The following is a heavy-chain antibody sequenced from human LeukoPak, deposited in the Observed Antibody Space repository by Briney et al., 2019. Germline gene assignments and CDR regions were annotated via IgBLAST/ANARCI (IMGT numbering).Heavy chain of an antibody. CDR2: ISAYNGNT. CDR1: GYTFTSYG. V-gene: IGHV1-18*01. CDR3: ARTYSGWRDWFDP. D-gene: IGHD6-19*01. Sequence: ASVKVSCKASGYTFTSYGISWVRQAPGQGLEWMGWISAYNGNTNYAQMLQGRVTMTTDTSTSTAYMELRSLRSDDTTVYYCARTYSGWRDWFDPWGQGTLVTVSS. J-gene: IGHJ5*02.